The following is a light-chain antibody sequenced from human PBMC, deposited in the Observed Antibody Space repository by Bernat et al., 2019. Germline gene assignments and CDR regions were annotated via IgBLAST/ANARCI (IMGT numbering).Light chain of an antibody. V-gene: IGLV2-11*01. Sequence: QSALTQPASVSGSPGQSVTISCTGTSSDVGDRNYVSWYQHHPGQAPKFIIYDVSKRPSGVPDRFSGSKSGHTASLTISGLQADDEADYYCCSYAGNSFVFGTGTKVTVL. CDR1: SSDVGDRNY. CDR2: DVS. J-gene: IGLJ1*01. CDR3: CSYAGNSFV.